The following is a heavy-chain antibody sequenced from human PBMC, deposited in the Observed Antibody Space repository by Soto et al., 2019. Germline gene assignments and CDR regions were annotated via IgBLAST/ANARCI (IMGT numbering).Heavy chain of an antibody. D-gene: IGHD6-6*01. Sequence: EVQLLESGGGLVQPGGSLRLSCAASGFTFTIYAMTWVRQAPGKGLEWVSAISGSGSSTYYVDSVKGRFTISRDNSKKTLYLQMNSLRAEDTAIYYCAKDRIAARPLNGMDVWGQGTTVTVSS. CDR1: GFTFTIYA. CDR2: ISGSGSST. CDR3: AKDRIAARPLNGMDV. V-gene: IGHV3-23*01. J-gene: IGHJ6*02.